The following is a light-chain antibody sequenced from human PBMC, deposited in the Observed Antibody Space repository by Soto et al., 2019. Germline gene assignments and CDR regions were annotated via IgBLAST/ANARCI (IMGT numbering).Light chain of an antibody. J-gene: IGKJ2*01. CDR1: QIVSSY. Sequence: EIVLTQSPATLSLSPGERATLSCRASQIVSSYLAWYQQKPGQAPRLLIYDASNRATGIPARFSGSGSGTDYTLTISSLEPEDCAVYYCQQRSIRPYTFGEGTKLEIK. CDR2: DAS. V-gene: IGKV3-11*01. CDR3: QQRSIRPYT.